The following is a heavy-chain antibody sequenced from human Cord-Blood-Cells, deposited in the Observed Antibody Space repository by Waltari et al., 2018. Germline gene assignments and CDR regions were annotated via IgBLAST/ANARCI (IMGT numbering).Heavy chain of an antibody. J-gene: IGHJ4*02. D-gene: IGHD5-18*01. V-gene: IGHV4-39*01. CDR3: ASTMDTAMVLIDY. Sequence: QLQLQESGPGLVKPSETLSLTCTVSGGSISSSSYYWGWIRQPPGKGLEWIGSIYYSGRTYYNPSLKSRVTISVDTSKNQFSLKLSSVTAADTAVYYCASTMDTAMVLIDYWGQGTLVTVSS. CDR2: IYYSGRT. CDR1: GGSISSSSYY.